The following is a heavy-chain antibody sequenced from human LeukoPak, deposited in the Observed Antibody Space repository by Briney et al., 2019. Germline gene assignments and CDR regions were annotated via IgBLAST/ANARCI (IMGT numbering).Heavy chain of an antibody. CDR1: GFIFSSYP. J-gene: IGHJ4*02. CDR2: ISFDGRIK. D-gene: IGHD3-16*01. CDR3: ARDLFLGTPDFFDY. Sequence: GTSLRPSCAASGFIFSSYPMHWLRQAPGRGLEWVGVISFDGRIKDYADSVKGRFTISRDDSKNTLYVHMNSLRSDDTAVYFCARDLFLGTPDFFDYWGQGTLVTVSS. V-gene: IGHV3-30*04.